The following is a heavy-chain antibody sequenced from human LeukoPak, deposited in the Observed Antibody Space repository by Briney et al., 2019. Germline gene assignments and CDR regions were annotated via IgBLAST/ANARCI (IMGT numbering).Heavy chain of an antibody. V-gene: IGHV4-34*01. CDR1: GGSFSGYY. Sequence: SETLSLTCAVYGGSFSGYYWSWIRQPPGKGLEWIGEINHSGSTNYNPSLKSRVTISVDTSKNQFSLKLSSVTAADTAVYYCARGPGGPWFDPWGQGTLVTVSS. J-gene: IGHJ5*02. D-gene: IGHD3-16*01. CDR3: ARGPGGPWFDP. CDR2: INHSGST.